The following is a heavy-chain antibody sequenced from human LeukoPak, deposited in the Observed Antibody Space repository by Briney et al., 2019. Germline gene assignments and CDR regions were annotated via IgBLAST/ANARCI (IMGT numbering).Heavy chain of an antibody. CDR1: GFTFSNAW. D-gene: IGHD6-13*01. V-gene: IGHV3-15*01. J-gene: IGHJ4*02. Sequence: GGSLRLSCAASGFTFSNAWMSWVRQAPGKGREWVGRIKSKTDGGTTDYAAPVKGRFTISRDDSKNTLYLQMNSLKPEDTAAYYCTTDWGIAAAGTIDYWGQGTLVTVSS. CDR3: TTDWGIAAAGTIDY. CDR2: IKSKTDGGTT.